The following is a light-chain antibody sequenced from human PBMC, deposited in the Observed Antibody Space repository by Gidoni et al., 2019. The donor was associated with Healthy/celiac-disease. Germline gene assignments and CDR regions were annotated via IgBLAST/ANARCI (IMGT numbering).Light chain of an antibody. Sequence: DIQMTQSPSSLSASVGDRVTITCRASQSISSYLNWYQQKPGKAPKLLIYAASILQSGVPSRFSGSGYGTDFTLTISSLQPEDFATYYCQQSYSTLGTFGGGTKVEIK. CDR2: AAS. CDR1: QSISSY. CDR3: QQSYSTLGT. J-gene: IGKJ4*01. V-gene: IGKV1-39*01.